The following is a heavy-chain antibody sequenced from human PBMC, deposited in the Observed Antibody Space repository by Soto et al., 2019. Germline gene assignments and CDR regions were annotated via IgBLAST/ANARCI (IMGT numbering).Heavy chain of an antibody. J-gene: IGHJ4*02. CDR1: GFTFSSYG. CDR3: ARDGMYSGSYHLSFFDY. Sequence: QVQLVESGGGVVQPGRSLRLSCAASGFTFSSYGMHWVRQAPGKGLEGVAVIWYDGSNKYYADSVKGRFTISRDNSKTTLYLQMNSLRAEDTAVYYCARDGMYSGSYHLSFFDYWGQGTLVTVSS. CDR2: IWYDGSNK. V-gene: IGHV3-33*01. D-gene: IGHD1-26*01.